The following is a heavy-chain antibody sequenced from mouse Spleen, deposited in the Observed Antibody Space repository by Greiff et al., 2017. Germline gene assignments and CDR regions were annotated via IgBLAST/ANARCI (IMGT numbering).Heavy chain of an antibody. V-gene: IGHV1-50*01. CDR3: ARSHYGHFDY. Sequence: QVQLKQPGAELVKPGASVKLSCKASGYTFTSYWMQWVKQRPGQGLEWIGEIDPSDSYTNYNQKFKGKATLTVDTSSSTAYMQLSSLTSEDSAVYYCARSHYGHFDYWGQGTTLTVSS. CDR2: IDPSDSYT. CDR1: GYTFTSYW. D-gene: IGHD1-1*01. J-gene: IGHJ2*01.